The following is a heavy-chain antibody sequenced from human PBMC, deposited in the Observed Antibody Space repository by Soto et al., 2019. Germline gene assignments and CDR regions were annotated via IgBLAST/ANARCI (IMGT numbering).Heavy chain of an antibody. CDR3: VRDFRGAVAGSEFDH. V-gene: IGHV3-74*01. J-gene: IGHJ4*02. D-gene: IGHD6-19*01. Sequence: PWGSLRLSCAASVFSFVSYWMHWFRQVPGEGLAWVSRINGNADNSDYADSVKGRFTISRDNAMNRLYLQMDSLRADDTGVYYCVRDFRGAVAGSEFDHWGQGTLVTVSS. CDR1: VFSFVSYW. CDR2: INGNADNS.